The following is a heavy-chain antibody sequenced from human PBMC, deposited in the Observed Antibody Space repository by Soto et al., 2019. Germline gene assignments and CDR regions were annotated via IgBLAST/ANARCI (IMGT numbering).Heavy chain of an antibody. V-gene: IGHV4-59*08. CDR1: GGSISSYY. CDR3: ARHARIVATSPFDY. CDR2: IYYSGST. D-gene: IGHD5-12*01. Sequence: SETLSLTCTVSGGSISSYYWSWIRQPPGKGLEWIGYIYYSGSTNYNPSLKSRVTISVDTSKNQFSLKLSSVTAADTAVYYCARHARIVATSPFDYWGQGTLVTVS. J-gene: IGHJ4*02.